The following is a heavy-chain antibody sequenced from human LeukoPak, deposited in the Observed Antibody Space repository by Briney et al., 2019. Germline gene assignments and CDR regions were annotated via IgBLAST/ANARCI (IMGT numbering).Heavy chain of an antibody. V-gene: IGHV5-10-1*01. Sequence: GESLKISCKGSGYTLITYYTTWVRQMPGKGLEWMGRIDPGDSYANYSPSFQGHVNISADKSLSTAYLQWSSLKASDTAIYYCARLKPMGSSSWYFDYWGQGTLVTVSS. D-gene: IGHD6-13*01. CDR3: ARLKPMGSSSWYFDY. CDR2: IDPGDSYA. J-gene: IGHJ4*02. CDR1: GYTLITYY.